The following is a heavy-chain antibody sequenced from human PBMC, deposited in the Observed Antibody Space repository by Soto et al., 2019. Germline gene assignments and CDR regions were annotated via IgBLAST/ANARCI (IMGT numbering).Heavy chain of an antibody. D-gene: IGHD3-10*01. V-gene: IGHV1-69*14. Sequence: QVQLVQSGAEVKQPGSSVKVSCKASGGTFSSYAISWVRQAPGQGLEWMGGIIPIFGTANYAQKFQGRVTTTADNSTSTAYMELSSLRSDDTAVYYCASPTMDYYYYYGMDVWGQGTTVTVSS. CDR2: IIPIFGTA. CDR1: GGTFSSYA. J-gene: IGHJ6*02. CDR3: ASPTMDYYYYYGMDV.